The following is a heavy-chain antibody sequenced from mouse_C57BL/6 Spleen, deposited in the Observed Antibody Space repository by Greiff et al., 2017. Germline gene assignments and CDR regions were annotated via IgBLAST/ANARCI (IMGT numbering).Heavy chain of an antibody. J-gene: IGHJ1*03. CDR1: GYTFTDYY. D-gene: IGHD1-1*01. CDR2: INPNNGGT. Sequence: VQLQQSGPELVKPGASVKISCKASGYTFTDYYMNWVKQSHGKSLEWIGDINPNNGGTNYNQKFKGKATLTVDKSSSTAYMELRSLTSEDSAVYYCGRSYYGSDWYFDVWGTGTTVTVSS. CDR3: GRSYYGSDWYFDV. V-gene: IGHV1-26*01.